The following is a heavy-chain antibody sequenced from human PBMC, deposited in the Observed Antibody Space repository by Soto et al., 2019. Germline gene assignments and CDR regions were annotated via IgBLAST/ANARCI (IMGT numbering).Heavy chain of an antibody. D-gene: IGHD6-19*01. J-gene: IGHJ3*02. V-gene: IGHV1-69*02. CDR2: IIPILGIA. Sequence: QVQLVQSGAEVKKPGSSVKVSCKASGGTFSSYTISWVRQAPGQGLEWMGRIIPILGIANYAQKFQGRVTIPAKKSTSTAYRERSSLRSEDTAVYYCERVSAGGWLRVAFDIWGQGKMFPVSS. CDR1: GGTFSSYT. CDR3: ERVSAGGWLRVAFDI.